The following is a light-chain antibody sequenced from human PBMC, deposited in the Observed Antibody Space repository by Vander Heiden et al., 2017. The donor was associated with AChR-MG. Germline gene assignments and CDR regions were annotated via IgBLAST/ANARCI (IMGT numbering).Light chain of an antibody. CDR1: QSVSSNY. CDR2: GAS. J-gene: IGKJ4*01. CDR3: QQYGSSPLT. V-gene: IGKV3-20*01. Sequence: EIVLTQSPGTLSLSPGERATLSCRASQSVSSNYLAWYQQKPGQAPRLLIYGASSRGTGIPDRFSGSGSGTDFTLTISRLEPEDFAVYYCQQYGSSPLTFGGGTKVEI.